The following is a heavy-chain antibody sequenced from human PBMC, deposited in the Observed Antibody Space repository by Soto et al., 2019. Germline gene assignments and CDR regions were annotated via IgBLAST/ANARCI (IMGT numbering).Heavy chain of an antibody. D-gene: IGHD6-6*01. CDR3: ARASPFTTSSPYYYYYGMDV. V-gene: IGHV3-30-3*01. CDR2: ISYDGNNK. J-gene: IGHJ6*04. CDR1: GVIFSDYA. Sequence: GGSLRLSCATSGVIFSDYAMHWVRQAPGKGLEWVAFISYDGNNKFYADSVKGRVTISRDNSRNTLYLQMNSLRAEDTAVYYCARASPFTTSSPYYYYYGMDVWGEGTTVIVSS.